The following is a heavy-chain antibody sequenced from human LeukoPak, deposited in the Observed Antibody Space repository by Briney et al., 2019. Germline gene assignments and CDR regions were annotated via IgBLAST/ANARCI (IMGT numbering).Heavy chain of an antibody. D-gene: IGHD3-10*01. CDR3: AKVDLITMVRGGNQIFDY. V-gene: IGHV3-23*01. Sequence: AGGSLRLSCAASGFTFSSYAMSWVRQAPGKGLEWVSAISGSGGSTYYADSVKGRFTISRDNSKNTLYLQMNSLRAEDTAVYYCAKVDLITMVRGGNQIFDYWGQGTLVTVSS. J-gene: IGHJ4*02. CDR1: GFTFSSYA. CDR2: ISGSGGST.